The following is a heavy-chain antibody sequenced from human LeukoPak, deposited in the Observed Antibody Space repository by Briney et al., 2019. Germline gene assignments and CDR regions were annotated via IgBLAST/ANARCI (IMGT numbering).Heavy chain of an antibody. D-gene: IGHD3-16*02. CDR1: RYTFTGYY. CDR3: ARETLKEGLRLGELSFDY. V-gene: IGHV1-8*02. Sequence: ASVKVSCKASRYTFTGYYMHWVRQAPGQGLEWMGWINPNSGNTGYAQKFQGRVTMTRNTSISTAYMELSSLRSEDTAVYYCARETLKEGLRLGELSFDYWGQGTLVTISS. J-gene: IGHJ4*02. CDR2: INPNSGNT.